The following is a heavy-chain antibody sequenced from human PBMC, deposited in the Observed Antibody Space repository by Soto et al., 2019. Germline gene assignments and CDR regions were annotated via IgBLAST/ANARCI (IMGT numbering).Heavy chain of an antibody. CDR1: GYTFNTDW. Sequence: EVQLVQSGAEVKKPGESLKISCKCSGYTFNTDWIGWVRQMPGKGLEWMGIIYPGDSDTRYSPSFQGQVNISVDKSISSAYLQWSRLQASDTAMYYCARRPNIVNYYAMDVWGQGTTVTVSS. CDR3: ARRPNIVNYYAMDV. CDR2: IYPGDSDT. D-gene: IGHD2-21*01. J-gene: IGHJ6*02. V-gene: IGHV5-51*03.